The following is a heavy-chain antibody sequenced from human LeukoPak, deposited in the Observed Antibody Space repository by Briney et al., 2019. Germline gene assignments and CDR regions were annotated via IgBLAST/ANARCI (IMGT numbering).Heavy chain of an antibody. J-gene: IGHJ4*02. V-gene: IGHV3-23*01. CDR1: GFTFSTFA. CDR2: ISGSGGST. CDR3: AKEGPAAARFCDY. Sequence: GGSLRLSCAASGFTFSTFAMIWVRQAPGKGLEWVSVISGSGGSTYYADSVKGRFTISRDNSKNTLCLQMNSLRAEDTAVYYCAKEGPAAARFCDYWGQGTLVTVSS. D-gene: IGHD6-6*01.